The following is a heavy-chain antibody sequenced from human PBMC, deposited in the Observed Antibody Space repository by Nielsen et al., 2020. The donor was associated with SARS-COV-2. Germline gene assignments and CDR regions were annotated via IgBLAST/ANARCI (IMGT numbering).Heavy chain of an antibody. J-gene: IGHJ4*02. D-gene: IGHD4-23*01. CDR3: LRHGGDY. CDR2: IKSKTDGGAT. CDR1: GFTFSNAW. Sequence: GESLKISCAASGFTFSNAWMSWVRQAPGKGLEWVGRIKSKTDGGATDYAAPVKGRFTISRDDSKNTLYLQMNSLKTEDTAVYYCLRHGGDYWGQGTLVTVSS. V-gene: IGHV3-15*01.